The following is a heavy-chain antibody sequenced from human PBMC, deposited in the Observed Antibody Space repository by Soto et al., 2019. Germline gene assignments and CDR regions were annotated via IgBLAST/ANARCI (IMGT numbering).Heavy chain of an antibody. Sequence: PGLSLKISCKRSGYSFSRYWFSRVRQIQKKGLDWLAIISPGDSDTRYSPSFQGQVTISADKSISTPYLQWSSLKASDTAMYYCARLNLLTGTLRGSCYYYGMGVWGEGTTVTV. V-gene: IGHV5-51*01. D-gene: IGHD1-1*01. CDR2: ISPGDSDT. CDR1: GYSFSRYW. J-gene: IGHJ6*01. CDR3: ARLNLLTGTLRGSCYYYGMGV.